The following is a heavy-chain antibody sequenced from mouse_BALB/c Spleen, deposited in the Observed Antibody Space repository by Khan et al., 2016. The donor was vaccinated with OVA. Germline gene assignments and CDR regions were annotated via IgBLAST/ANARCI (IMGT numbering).Heavy chain of an antibody. V-gene: IGHV1-4*01. CDR1: GYTFTSYT. CDR2: INPSSGYT. J-gene: IGHJ3*01. Sequence: VQLQQSGAELARPGASVKMSCKASGYTFTSYTIHWIKQRPGQGLEWIGYINPSSGYTNYNQTFKDKATLTEDKSSTPAYIQLSSLTSDDSAVYDCARDGAYYRNDGWFAYWGQGTLVTVSA. CDR3: ARDGAYYRNDGWFAY. D-gene: IGHD2-14*01.